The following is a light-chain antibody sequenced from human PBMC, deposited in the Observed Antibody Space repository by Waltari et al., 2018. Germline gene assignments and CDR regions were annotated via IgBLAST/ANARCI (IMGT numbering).Light chain of an antibody. CDR2: NAN. CDR1: SSDVGAYNY. V-gene: IGLV2-11*01. J-gene: IGLJ1*01. CDR3: CSYAGTYYL. Sequence: QSALTQPRSVSGSPGQSVTISCTGTSSDVGAYNYVSWYQQHPGKAPKLIISNANTWPSGVPDRFSGSTSGNTASLTISGLQAEDEADYYCCSYAGTYYLFGTGTKVTVL.